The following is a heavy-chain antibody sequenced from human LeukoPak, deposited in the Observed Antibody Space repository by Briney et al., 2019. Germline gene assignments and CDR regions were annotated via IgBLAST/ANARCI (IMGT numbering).Heavy chain of an antibody. V-gene: IGHV1-69*05. Sequence: ASVKVSCKASGGTFSSYAISWVRQAPGQGLEWRGRIIPIFGTANYAQKFQGRVTITTDESTSTAYMELSSLRSEDTAVYYCARDRTDMVKGFDYWGQGTPVTVSS. CDR3: ARDRTDMVKGFDY. D-gene: IGHD5-18*01. J-gene: IGHJ4*02. CDR2: IIPIFGTA. CDR1: GGTFSSYA.